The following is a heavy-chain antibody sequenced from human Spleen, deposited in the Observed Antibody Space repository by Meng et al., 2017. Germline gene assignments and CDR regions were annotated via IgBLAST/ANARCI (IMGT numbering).Heavy chain of an antibody. CDR2: INPSNGFT. D-gene: IGHD3-10*01. J-gene: IGHJ4*02. Sequence: ASVKVSCKASGYTFTNYYIHWVRQAPGQGLEWMGMINPSNGFTTYAQKFQGRVTITADKSTSTAYMELSSLRSEDTAVYYCAVEEENYYGSGSYYLDYWGQGTLVTVSS. CDR3: AVEEENYYGSGSYYLDY. V-gene: IGHV1-46*01. CDR1: GYTFTNYY.